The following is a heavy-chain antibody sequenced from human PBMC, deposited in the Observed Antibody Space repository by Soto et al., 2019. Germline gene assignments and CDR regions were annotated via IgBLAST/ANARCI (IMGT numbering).Heavy chain of an antibody. D-gene: IGHD3-10*01. J-gene: IGHJ4*02. CDR2: INPNSGTT. V-gene: IGHV1-2*06. Sequence: AASVKVSCKASGYTFTDYYVHWVRQAPGPGLEWMGRINPNSGTTNYAQKFQGRVTMTRDPSINTAYVELSSLRSDDTAFYYCARYNGSGSFDYWGQGSLVTVSS. CDR3: ARYNGSGSFDY. CDR1: GYTFTDYY.